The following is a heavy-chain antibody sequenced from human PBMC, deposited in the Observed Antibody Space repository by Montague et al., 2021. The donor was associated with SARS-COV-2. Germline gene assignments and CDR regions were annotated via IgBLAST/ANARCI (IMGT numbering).Heavy chain of an antibody. Sequence: TLSLTCTVSGGSISSGSYYWSWIRQPAGKGLEWIGRIYTSGSTNYNPSLKSRVTISVDTSKNQSSLKLSSVTAADTAVYYCASDRVDRYSGSRTAYGMDVWGQGTTVTVSS. V-gene: IGHV4-61*02. J-gene: IGHJ6*02. D-gene: IGHD1-26*01. CDR1: GGSISSGSYY. CDR2: IYTSGST. CDR3: ASDRVDRYSGSRTAYGMDV.